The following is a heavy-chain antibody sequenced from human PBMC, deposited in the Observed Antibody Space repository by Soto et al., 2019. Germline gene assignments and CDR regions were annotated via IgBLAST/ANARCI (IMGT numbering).Heavy chain of an antibody. J-gene: IGHJ5*02. CDR1: GFTFSSYG. CDR2: IWYDRSNK. CDR3: ARDNWNYGGWFDP. V-gene: IGHV3-33*01. Sequence: QVQLVESGGGVVQPGRSLRLSCAASGFTFSSYGMHWVRQAPGKGLEWVAVIWYDRSNKYYADSVKGRFTISRDNSKNTLYLQMNSLRAEDTAVYYCARDNWNYGGWFDPWGQGTLVTVSS. D-gene: IGHD1-7*01.